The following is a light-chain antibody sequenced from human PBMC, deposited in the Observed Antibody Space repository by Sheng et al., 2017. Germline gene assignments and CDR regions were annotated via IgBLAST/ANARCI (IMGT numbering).Light chain of an antibody. V-gene: IGKV1-9*01. CDR2: AAS. Sequence: DIQLTQSPSFLSASVGDRVTITCRASEDITNYLAWYQQSPGKAPKLLIYAASTLQSGVPSRFSGSGSGTEFTLTISSLQPEDFATYYCQQYEDLPPFSFGPGTRVDFK. CDR3: QQYEDLPPFS. CDR1: EDITNY. J-gene: IGKJ3*01.